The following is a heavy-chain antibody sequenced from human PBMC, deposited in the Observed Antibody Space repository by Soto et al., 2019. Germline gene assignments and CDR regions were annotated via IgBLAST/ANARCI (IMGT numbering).Heavy chain of an antibody. V-gene: IGHV1-69*12. CDR1: GGTFSSYA. CDR3: ARHVPAAGYYYGMDV. CDR2: NIPIFGTA. D-gene: IGHD2-2*01. Sequence: QVQLVQSGAEVKKPGSSVKVSCKASGGTFSSYAISWVRQAPGQGLEWMGGNIPIFGTANYAQKFQGRVTITADESTSRAYMELSSLMCEETAVYYCARHVPAAGYYYGMDVWGQGTTVTVSS. J-gene: IGHJ6*02.